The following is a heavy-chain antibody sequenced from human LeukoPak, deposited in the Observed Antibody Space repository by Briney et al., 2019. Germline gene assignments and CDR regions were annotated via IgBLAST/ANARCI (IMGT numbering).Heavy chain of an antibody. J-gene: IGHJ4*02. V-gene: IGHV4-38-2*02. CDR2: IYHSGST. Sequence: SETLSLTCTVSGYSISSGYYWGWIRQPPGKGLEWIGSIYHSGSTYYNPSLKSRVTISVDTSKNQFSLKLSSVTAADTAVYYCARAPGDYGDYQDYWGQGTLVTVSS. CDR1: GYSISSGYY. CDR3: ARAPGDYGDYQDY. D-gene: IGHD4-17*01.